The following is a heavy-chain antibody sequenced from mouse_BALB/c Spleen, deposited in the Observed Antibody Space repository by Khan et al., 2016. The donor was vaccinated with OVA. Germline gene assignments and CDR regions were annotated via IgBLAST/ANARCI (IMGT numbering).Heavy chain of an antibody. D-gene: IGHD2-5*01. CDR2: IFPGTGTT. CDR1: GYTLTSYW. J-gene: IGHJ3*01. CDR3: ACGYLSNYEFAY. V-gene: IGHV1S132*01. Sequence: QVQLQQSGAELVKPGASVKLSCKTSGYTLTSYWIQWVKQRPGQGLGWIGQIFPGTGTTTYNENFKGKATLTVDTSSSTAYMQLSSLTSEDSAGYFCACGYLSNYEFAYWGQGTLVTVSP.